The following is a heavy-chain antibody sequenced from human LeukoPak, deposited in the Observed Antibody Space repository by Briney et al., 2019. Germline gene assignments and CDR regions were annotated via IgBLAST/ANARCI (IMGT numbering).Heavy chain of an antibody. D-gene: IGHD3-22*01. CDR1: GFTFSSYG. CDR2: ISYDGSNK. J-gene: IGHJ6*02. CDR3: AKSLLHSYYYDSSGYPLGMDV. V-gene: IGHV3-30*18. Sequence: GGSLRLSCAASGFTFSSYGMHWVRQAPGKGLEWGAVISYDGSNKYYADSVKGRFTISRDNSKNTLYLQMNSLRAEDTAVYYCAKSLLHSYYYDSSGYPLGMDVWGQGTTVTVSS.